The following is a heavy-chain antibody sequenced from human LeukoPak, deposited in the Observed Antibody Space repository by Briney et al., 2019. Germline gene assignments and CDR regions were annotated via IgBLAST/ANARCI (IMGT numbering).Heavy chain of an antibody. V-gene: IGHV3-23*01. CDR2: ISGSGGST. CDR1: GFTFSSYG. J-gene: IGHJ4*02. CDR3: ATYRQVLLPFES. Sequence: GGSLRLSCAASGFTFSSYGMSWVRQAPGKGLEWVSAISGSGGSTYYADSVKGRPTISRDNSKNTLYLQMNSLRAEDTAIYYCATYRQVLLPFESWGQGTLVTVSS. D-gene: IGHD2-8*02.